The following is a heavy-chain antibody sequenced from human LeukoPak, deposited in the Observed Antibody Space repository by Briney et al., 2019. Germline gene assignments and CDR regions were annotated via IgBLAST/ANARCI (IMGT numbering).Heavy chain of an antibody. CDR2: ISSNGGST. V-gene: IGHV3-64*01. D-gene: IGHD6-13*01. J-gene: IGHJ4*02. CDR3: ARDFMRPAAGRIGGFDY. CDR1: GFTFSSYA. Sequence: GGSLRLXCAASGFTFSSYAMHWVRQAPGKGLEYVSAISSNGGSTYYANSVKGRFTISRDNSKNTLYLQMGSLRAEDMAVYYCARDFMRPAAGRIGGFDYWGQGTLVTVSS.